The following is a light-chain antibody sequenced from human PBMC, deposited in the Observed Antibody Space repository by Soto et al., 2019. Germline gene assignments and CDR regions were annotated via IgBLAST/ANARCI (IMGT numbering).Light chain of an antibody. Sequence: DIQMTQSPSSLSASVGDRVTITCQASQDSSNYLNWYQQKPGKAPKLLIYDASNLEAGVPSRFSGSGSGTDFTFAISSLQPEDIATYYCQQYDNFPFTFGPGTKVD. CDR3: QQYDNFPFT. J-gene: IGKJ3*01. V-gene: IGKV1-33*01. CDR2: DAS. CDR1: QDSSNY.